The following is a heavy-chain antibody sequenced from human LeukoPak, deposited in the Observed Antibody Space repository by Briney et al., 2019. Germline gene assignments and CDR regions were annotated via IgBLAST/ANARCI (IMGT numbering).Heavy chain of an antibody. V-gene: IGHV1-2*02. D-gene: IGHD4-17*01. CDR1: GYTFTDYY. Sequence: ASVKVSSKASGYTFTDYYIHWVRQAPGQGLEWMGWINPNSGDTNYSQKFRGRVNMTRDTSISTAYMDLSRLTSDDTAVYYCARKYDYGDSHYFDSWGQGTLVTVSS. J-gene: IGHJ4*02. CDR2: INPNSGDT. CDR3: ARKYDYGDSHYFDS.